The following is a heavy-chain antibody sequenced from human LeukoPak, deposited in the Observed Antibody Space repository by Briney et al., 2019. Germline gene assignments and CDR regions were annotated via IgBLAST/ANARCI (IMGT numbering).Heavy chain of an antibody. CDR2: INPSGGST. CDR3: ARAIAPWNYGDY. J-gene: IGHJ4*02. V-gene: IGHV1-46*01. D-gene: IGHD1-7*01. Sequence: ASVTVSCTASGYTFTSYYMHWVRQAPGQGLEWMGIINPSGGSTSYAQKFQGRVTMTRDTSTSTVYMELSSPRSEDTAVYYCARAIAPWNYGDYWGQGTLVTVSS. CDR1: GYTFTSYY.